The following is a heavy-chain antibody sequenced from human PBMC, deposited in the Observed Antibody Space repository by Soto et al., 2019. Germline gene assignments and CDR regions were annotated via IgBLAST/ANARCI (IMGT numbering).Heavy chain of an antibody. J-gene: IGHJ6*02. D-gene: IGHD3-10*01. CDR2: IDPSDSYT. Sequence: GESLKISCKGSGYSFTSYWIRWVRQMPGKGLEWMGRIDPSDSYTNYSPSFQGHVTISADKSISTAYLQWSSLKASDTAMYYCARHXEGYYYGSGGRNYGMDVWGQGTTVTVSS. CDR3: ARHXEGYYYGSGGRNYGMDV. V-gene: IGHV5-10-1*01. CDR1: GYSFTSYW.